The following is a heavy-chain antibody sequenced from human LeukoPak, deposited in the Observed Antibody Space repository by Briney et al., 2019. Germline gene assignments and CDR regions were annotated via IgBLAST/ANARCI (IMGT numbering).Heavy chain of an antibody. D-gene: IGHD6-13*01. CDR3: ARDLYSSSWYNWLDP. CDR1: GGSISSYY. V-gene: IGHV4-59*01. J-gene: IGHJ5*02. CDR2: IYYSGST. Sequence: SETLSLTCTVSGGSISSYYWSWIRQPPGKGLEWIGYIYYSGSTNYNPSLKSRVTISVDTSKNQFSLKLSSVTAADTAVYYCARDLYSSSWYNWLDPWGQGTLVTVSS.